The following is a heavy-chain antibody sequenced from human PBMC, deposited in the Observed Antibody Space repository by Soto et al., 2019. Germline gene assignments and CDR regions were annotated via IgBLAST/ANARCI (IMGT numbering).Heavy chain of an antibody. Sequence: GASVKVSCKASGYTFTSYGISWVRQAPGQGLEWMGWISAYNGNTNYAQKLQGRVTMTTDTSTSTAYMELRSLRSDDTAVYYCARETEGIYYDSSGYPTATYYYGMDVWGQGTTVTVSS. CDR3: ARETEGIYYDSSGYPTATYYYGMDV. V-gene: IGHV1-18*04. CDR1: GYTFTSYG. D-gene: IGHD3-22*01. CDR2: ISAYNGNT. J-gene: IGHJ6*02.